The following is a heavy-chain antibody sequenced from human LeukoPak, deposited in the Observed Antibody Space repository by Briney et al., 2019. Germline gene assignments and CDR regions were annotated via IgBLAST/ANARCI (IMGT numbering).Heavy chain of an antibody. J-gene: IGHJ4*02. CDR2: INTNTGNP. D-gene: IGHD1-26*01. CDR1: GYTFTSYA. V-gene: IGHV7-4-1*02. Sequence: AASVTVSCKASGYTFTSYAMNWVRQAPGQGLEWMGWINTNTGNPTYAQGFTGRFVFSLDTSVSTAYLQISSLKAEDTAVYCCARERWELTLSYFDYWGQGTLVTVSS. CDR3: ARERWELTLSYFDY.